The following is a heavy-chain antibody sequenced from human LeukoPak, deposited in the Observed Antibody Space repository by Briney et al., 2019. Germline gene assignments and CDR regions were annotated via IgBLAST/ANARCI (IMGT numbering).Heavy chain of an antibody. CDR3: AKDYHYYGSGTDY. Sequence: YPGGSLRLSCAASGFTFSSYAMSWVRQAPGKGLEWIPVINNSGDSTYYADSVRGRFTISRDNSKNTLYLQMNSLRAEDTAVYYCAKDYHYYGSGTDYWGQGTLVTVSS. D-gene: IGHD3-10*01. V-gene: IGHV3-23*01. CDR1: GFTFSSYA. CDR2: INNSGDST. J-gene: IGHJ4*02.